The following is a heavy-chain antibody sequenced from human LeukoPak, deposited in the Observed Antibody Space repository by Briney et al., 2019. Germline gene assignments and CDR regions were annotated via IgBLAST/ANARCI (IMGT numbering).Heavy chain of an antibody. CDR1: GFTFDDYA. D-gene: IGHD6-13*01. V-gene: IGHV3-43*02. J-gene: IGHJ4*02. Sequence: GESLKISCAASGFTFDDYAMHWVRQAPGKGLEWVSLISGDGGSTYYADSVKGRFTISRDNSKNSLYLQMNSLRTEDTALYYCAKDINRAAAGIFDYWGQGTLVTVSS. CDR2: ISGDGGST. CDR3: AKDINRAAAGIFDY.